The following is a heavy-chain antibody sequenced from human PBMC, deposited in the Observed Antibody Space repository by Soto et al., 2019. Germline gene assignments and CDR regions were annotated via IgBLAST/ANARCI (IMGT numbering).Heavy chain of an antibody. CDR3: ARTVGWLDP. CDR2: TYYRSKWYK. CDR1: GDSVSSNSAA. J-gene: IGHJ5*02. V-gene: IGHV6-1*01. Sequence: SPTLSLTCAISGDSVSSNSAAWNWIRQSPSRGLEWLGRTYYRSKWYKEYAASVKSRITINPATSKNQFSLQLNSVSPEDTAVYYCARTVGWLDPWGQGTLVTVSS.